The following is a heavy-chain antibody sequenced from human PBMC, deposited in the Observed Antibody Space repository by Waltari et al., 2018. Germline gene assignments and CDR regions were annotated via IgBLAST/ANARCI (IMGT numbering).Heavy chain of an antibody. CDR1: GGSISSYY. V-gene: IGHV4-59*01. D-gene: IGHD3-3*01. Sequence: QVQLQESGPGLVKPSETLSLTYTVSGGSISSYYWSWIRQPPGKGLEWIGYIYYSGSTNYNPSLKSRVTISVDTSKNQFSLKLSSVTAADTAVYYCARSGYDFWSGYYTGGAFDIWGQGTMVTVSS. CDR3: ARSGYDFWSGYYTGGAFDI. CDR2: IYYSGST. J-gene: IGHJ3*02.